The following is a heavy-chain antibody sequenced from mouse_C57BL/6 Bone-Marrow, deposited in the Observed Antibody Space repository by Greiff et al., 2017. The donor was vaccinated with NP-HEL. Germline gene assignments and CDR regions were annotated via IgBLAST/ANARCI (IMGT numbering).Heavy chain of an antibody. J-gene: IGHJ2*01. CDR1: GYSFTDYN. V-gene: IGHV1-39*01. D-gene: IGHD2-3*01. CDR3: ARDRWLLLLGYFDY. CDR2: INPNYGTT. Sequence: QVVESGPELVKPGASVKISCKASGYSFTDYNMNWVKQSNGKSLEWIGVINPNYGTTSYNQKFKGKATLTVDQSSSTAYMQLNSLTSEDSAVYYCARDRWLLLLGYFDYWGQGTTLTVSS.